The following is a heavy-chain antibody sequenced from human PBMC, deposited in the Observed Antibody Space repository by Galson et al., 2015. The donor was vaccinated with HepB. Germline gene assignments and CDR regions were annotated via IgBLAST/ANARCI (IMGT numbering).Heavy chain of an antibody. J-gene: IGHJ4*02. CDR1: GFTFSSYA. D-gene: IGHD3-22*01. CDR3: ARDYDSSGYPLFDY. V-gene: IGHV3-64*04. Sequence: SLRLSCADSGFTFSSYAMHWVRQAPGKGLEYVSAISSSGGSTYCADSVKGRFTISRDNSKNTLYLQMNSLRAEDTAVYYCARDYDSSGYPLFDYWGQGTLVTVSS. CDR2: ISSSGGST.